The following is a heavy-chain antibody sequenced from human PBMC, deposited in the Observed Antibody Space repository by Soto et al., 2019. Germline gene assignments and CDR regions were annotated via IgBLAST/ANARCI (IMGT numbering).Heavy chain of an antibody. CDR3: ARTPPSSGTRT. V-gene: IGHV3-30-3*01. Sequence: QVQLVESEGGVVQPGRSLRLSCAASGFTFSSYAMHWVRQAPGKGLEWVAVISYDGGNKYYADSVKGRFTISRDNSKNTLYLQMNSLRAEDTAVYYCARTPPSSGTRTWGQGTMVTVSS. D-gene: IGHD3-22*01. CDR2: ISYDGGNK. CDR1: GFTFSSYA. J-gene: IGHJ3*01.